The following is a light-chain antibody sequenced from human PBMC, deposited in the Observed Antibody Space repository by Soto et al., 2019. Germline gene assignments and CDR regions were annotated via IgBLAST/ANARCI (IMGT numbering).Light chain of an antibody. CDR2: SNN. CDR1: SSNIGSNT. CDR3: AAWDDSLNGAV. V-gene: IGLV1-44*01. J-gene: IGLJ7*01. Sequence: QSVLTQPPSASGTPGQRVTISCSGSSSNIGSNTVNWYQQLPGTAPKLLIYSNNQRPSGVPDRFSGSKSGTSASLAISGVQSEDEADYYCAAWDDSLNGAVFGGGTQLT.